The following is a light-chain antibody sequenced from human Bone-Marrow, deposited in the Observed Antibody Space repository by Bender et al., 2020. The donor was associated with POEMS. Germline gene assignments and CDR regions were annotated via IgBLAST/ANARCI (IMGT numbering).Light chain of an antibody. CDR1: SSDVGRYNL. CDR2: GND. CDR3: SSYQSGCKWV. J-gene: IGLJ3*02. Sequence: QSVLTQPASVSGSPGQSITISCTGTSSDVGRYNLVSWYEQLPGTAPKLLIYGNDKRPSGIPDRFSGSKSGTSATLGITGLQAEDEADYYCSSYQSGCKWVFGGGTKLTVL. V-gene: IGLV2-14*02.